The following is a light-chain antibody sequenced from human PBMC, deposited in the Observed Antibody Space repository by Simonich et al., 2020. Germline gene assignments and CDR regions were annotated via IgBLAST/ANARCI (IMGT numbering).Light chain of an antibody. V-gene: IGKV1-9*01. J-gene: IGKJ4*01. CDR2: AAS. CDR1: KGISSY. CDR3: QQLNSYPLT. Sequence: DIQLTQSPSFLSASVGDRVTITFRANKGISSYLAMYQQKPGNDPKLLIYAASTWQSGVPSRFSGSGSGTEFTLTISSLQPEDFATYYCQQLNSYPLTFGGGTKVEIK.